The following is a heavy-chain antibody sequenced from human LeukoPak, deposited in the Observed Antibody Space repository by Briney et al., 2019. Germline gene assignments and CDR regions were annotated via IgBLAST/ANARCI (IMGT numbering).Heavy chain of an antibody. D-gene: IGHD4-17*01. Sequence: PGGSLRLSCAASGFIVTYKYMSWVRQAPGKGLEWVSVLYSGGNTYYADSVKGRFTISRDNSKNTLYLQMNSLRADDTALYYCARHDFGDYYFDFWGQGTLVTVSS. CDR3: ARHDFGDYYFDF. J-gene: IGHJ4*02. CDR1: GFIVTYKY. V-gene: IGHV3-53*01. CDR2: LYSGGNT.